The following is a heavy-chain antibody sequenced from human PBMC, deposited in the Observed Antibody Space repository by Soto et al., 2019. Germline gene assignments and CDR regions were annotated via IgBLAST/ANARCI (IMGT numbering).Heavy chain of an antibody. Sequence: VQLVESGGGLVQPGGSLRLSCAASGFTFSNYWMHWVRQAPGKGLVWVSSINSDGSGISYADSVKGRFTISRDNAKSTLYLQMXXXXXXXXXXXXXXXXXXXXXLSVWGQGTTVTVSS. J-gene: IGHJ6*02. D-gene: IGHD3-10*01. CDR3: XXXXXXXXLSV. CDR2: INSDGSGI. CDR1: GFTFSNYW. V-gene: IGHV3-74*01.